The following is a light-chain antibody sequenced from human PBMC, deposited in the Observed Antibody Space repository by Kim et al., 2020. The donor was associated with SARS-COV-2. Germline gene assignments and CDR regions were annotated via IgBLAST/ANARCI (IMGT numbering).Light chain of an antibody. CDR1: QSVSSSY. V-gene: IGKV3-20*01. CDR3: QQYGSSPRYT. CDR2: GAS. Sequence: EIVLTQSPGTLSLSPGEIATLSCRASQSVSSSYLAWYQQKPGQAPRLLIYGASSRATGIPDRFSGSGSGTDFTLTISRLEPEDFAVYYCQQYGSSPRYTFGQGTKLEI. J-gene: IGKJ2*01.